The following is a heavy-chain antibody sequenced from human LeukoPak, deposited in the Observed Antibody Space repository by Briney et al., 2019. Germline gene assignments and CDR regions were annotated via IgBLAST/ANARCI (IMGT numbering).Heavy chain of an antibody. V-gene: IGHV3-23*01. CDR1: GFTFSTYA. CDR3: ARSITIFGLVIYYFDF. CDR2: ISGSDGKT. Sequence: GGSLRLSCAASGFTFSTYAMTWVRQAPGEGLGWVSTISGSDGKTYYADSVKGRCTISRDNSKNTLYLQMNSLGAEDTAVYYCARSITIFGLVIYYFDFWGQGTLVTVSS. J-gene: IGHJ4*02. D-gene: IGHD3-3*01.